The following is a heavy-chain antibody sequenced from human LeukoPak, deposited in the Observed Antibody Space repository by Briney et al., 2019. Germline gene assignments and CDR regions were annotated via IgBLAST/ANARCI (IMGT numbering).Heavy chain of an antibody. Sequence: GGSLRLSCAVSGFTFSSYSMNWVRQAPGKGLEWFSSISSSSSYIYYADSVKGRFTISRDNAKNSLYLQMNSLRAEDTAVYYCARDMGRVQKYFQHWGQGTLVTVSS. J-gene: IGHJ1*01. CDR3: ARDMGRVQKYFQH. V-gene: IGHV3-21*01. CDR2: ISSSSSYI. CDR1: GFTFSSYS. D-gene: IGHD1-1*01.